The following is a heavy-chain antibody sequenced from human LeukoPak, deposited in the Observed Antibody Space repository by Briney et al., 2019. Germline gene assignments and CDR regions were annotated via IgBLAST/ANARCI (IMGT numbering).Heavy chain of an antibody. CDR3: SNGIYDRSF. D-gene: IGHD2-8*01. V-gene: IGHV3-7*01. J-gene: IGHJ4*02. CDR2: VNQDGTQQ. Sequence: GGSLRLSCVTSGFTFTRYWMAWIRQAPGKGLEWVVNVNQDGTQQYRLDSVEGRFTVSRDNAKNSLYLQMNNLRAEDTAVYFCSNGIYDRSFWGQGTLVTVSS. CDR1: GFTFTRYW.